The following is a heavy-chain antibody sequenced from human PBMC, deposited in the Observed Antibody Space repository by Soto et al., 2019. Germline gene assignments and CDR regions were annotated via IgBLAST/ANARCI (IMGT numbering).Heavy chain of an antibody. CDR3: ARGGRSSSWFPREYYYYGMDV. Sequence: ASVKVSCKASGYTFTGYYMHWVRQAPGQGLEWMGWINPNSGGTNYAQKFQGWVTMTRDTSISTAYMELSRLRSDDTAAYYCARGGRSSSWFPREYYYYGMDVWGQGTTVTVSS. V-gene: IGHV1-2*04. CDR2: INPNSGGT. CDR1: GYTFTGYY. D-gene: IGHD6-13*01. J-gene: IGHJ6*02.